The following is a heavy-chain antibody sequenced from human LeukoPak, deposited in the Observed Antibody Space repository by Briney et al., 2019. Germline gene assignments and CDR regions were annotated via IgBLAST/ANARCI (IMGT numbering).Heavy chain of an antibody. CDR1: GDSISSYF. D-gene: IGHD4-17*01. Sequence: SETLSLTCAVSGDSISSYFRSWIRQPAGKGLEWIGRIYASGTTNYSPSLKSRVTMSLDTSKNQFSLNLTSVTAADTAVYYCARERGGDRAFGYWGQGTLVTVSS. CDR2: IYASGTT. CDR3: ARERGGDRAFGY. J-gene: IGHJ4*02. V-gene: IGHV4-4*07.